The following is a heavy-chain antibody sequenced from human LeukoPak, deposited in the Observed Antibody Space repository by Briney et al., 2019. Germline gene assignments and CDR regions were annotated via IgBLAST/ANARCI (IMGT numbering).Heavy chain of an antibody. J-gene: IGHJ5*02. CDR2: INHSGST. D-gene: IGHD3-10*01. CDR1: GGSFSGYY. Sequence: PSETLSLTCAVYGGSFSGYYWSWIRQPPGKGLEWIGEINHSGSTNYNPSLKSRVTISVDTSKNQFSLKLSSVTAADTAVYYCARGEVLLWFGELWKPFDPWGQGTLVTVSS. V-gene: IGHV4-34*01. CDR3: ARGEVLLWFGELWKPFDP.